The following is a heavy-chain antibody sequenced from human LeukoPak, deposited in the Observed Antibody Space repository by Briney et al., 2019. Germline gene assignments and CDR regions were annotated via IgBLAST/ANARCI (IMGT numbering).Heavy chain of an antibody. CDR3: ARGGFWGTTGTTGNYYYGMDV. D-gene: IGHD1-1*01. V-gene: IGHV4-30-4*01. Sequence: SETLSLTCTVSGGSISSGDYYWSWIRQPPGKGLEWIGYIYYSGSTYYNLSLKSRVTISVDTSKNQFSLKLSSVTAADTAVYYCARGGFWGTTGTTGNYYYGMDVWGKGTTVTVSS. CDR2: IYYSGST. J-gene: IGHJ6*04. CDR1: GGSISSGDYY.